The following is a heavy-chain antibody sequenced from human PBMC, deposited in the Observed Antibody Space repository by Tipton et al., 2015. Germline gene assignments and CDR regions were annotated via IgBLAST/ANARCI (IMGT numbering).Heavy chain of an antibody. J-gene: IGHJ4*02. D-gene: IGHD3-9*01. V-gene: IGHV4-39*01. CDR3: ARLPPPELRYFDWLSHFDY. Sequence: TLSLTCTVSGGSISSTNYYWDWIRQPSGKGLEWIGSIYYSGNTYYNPSLKSRVTISVDTSKNQFSLNLSSVTAADTAVYYCARLPPPELRYFDWLSHFDYWGQGTVVTVSS. CDR1: GGSISSTNYY. CDR2: IYYSGNT.